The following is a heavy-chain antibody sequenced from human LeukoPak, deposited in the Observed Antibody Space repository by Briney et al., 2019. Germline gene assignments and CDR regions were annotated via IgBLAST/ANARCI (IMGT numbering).Heavy chain of an antibody. D-gene: IGHD5-18*01. V-gene: IGHV4-59*01. J-gene: IGHJ6*02. CDR1: GGFISSYY. CDR2: IYYSGST. CDR3: AHSVDTAMGYGMDV. Sequence: PSETLSLTCTVSGGFISSYYWSWVRQPPGKGLEWIGYIYYSGSTNYNPSLKRRVTISVDASKNQFSLKLSSVTAADTAVYYCAHSVDTAMGYGMDVWGQGTTVTVSS.